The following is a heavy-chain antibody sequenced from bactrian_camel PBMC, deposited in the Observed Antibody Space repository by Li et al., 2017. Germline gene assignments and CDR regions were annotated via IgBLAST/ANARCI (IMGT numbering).Heavy chain of an antibody. CDR2: IVTSTGTT. Sequence: VQLVESGGGSVQAGGSLRLSCTASGFTFRYMGWFRQAPGKERGGVAAIVTSTGTTYYADSVKGRFTISQDNAKNTLYLQMNSLKPEDTAMYYCAADPYMTCIPPNVPRFDFLGQGTQVTVS. V-gene: IGHV3S40*01. CDR1: GFTFRY. J-gene: IGHJ4*01. D-gene: IGHD3*01.